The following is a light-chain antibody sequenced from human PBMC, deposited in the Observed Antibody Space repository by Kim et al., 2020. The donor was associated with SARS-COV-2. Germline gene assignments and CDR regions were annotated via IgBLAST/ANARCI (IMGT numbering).Light chain of an antibody. Sequence: GQRVTISCSGSSSNIGGKTVNWYRHLPGTAPELLIYSNIQRPSGVPDRFSGSKSGTSASLAISGLQSEDEAEYYCAAWDDSLNGPVFGGGTKLTVL. CDR2: SNI. CDR1: SSNIGGKT. J-gene: IGLJ2*01. CDR3: AAWDDSLNGPV. V-gene: IGLV1-44*01.